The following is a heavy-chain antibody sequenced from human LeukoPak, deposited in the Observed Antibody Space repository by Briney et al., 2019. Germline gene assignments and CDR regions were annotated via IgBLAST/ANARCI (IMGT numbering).Heavy chain of an antibody. V-gene: IGHV3-7*01. CDR2: IKQSGSEK. Sequence: GGSLRLSCAASGFTFSRHWMTWVRQAPGKGLEWVASIKQSGSEKFYADSVKGRFTVSRDNAKNSVYFQMNSLTADDTAVYFCARGPKYGDRVGYLDSWGQGTKVTVSS. CDR1: GFTFSRHW. D-gene: IGHD4-17*01. J-gene: IGHJ4*02. CDR3: ARGPKYGDRVGYLDS.